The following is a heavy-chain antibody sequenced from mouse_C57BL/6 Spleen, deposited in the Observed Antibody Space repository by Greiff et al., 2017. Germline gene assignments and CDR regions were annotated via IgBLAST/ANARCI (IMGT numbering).Heavy chain of an antibody. V-gene: IGHV5-17*01. CDR3: ARPLGSYAMDY. CDR2: ISSGSSTI. Sequence: VQLVASGGGLVKPGGSLKLSCAASGFTLSDYGMHWVRQAPEKGLEWVAYISSGSSTIYYADTVKGRVTISGDNAKNTLFLQMTRLRSEDTAMYYCARPLGSYAMDYWGQGTTVTVSS. D-gene: IGHD1-1*01. CDR1: GFTLSDYG. J-gene: IGHJ4*01.